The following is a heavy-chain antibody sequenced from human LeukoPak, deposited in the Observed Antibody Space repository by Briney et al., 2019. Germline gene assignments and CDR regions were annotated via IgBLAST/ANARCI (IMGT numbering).Heavy chain of an antibody. CDR1: GFTFSSYA. Sequence: GGSLRLSCAASGFTFSSYAMHWVRQAPGKGLEWVAVISYDGSNKYYADSVKGRFTISRDNSKNTLYLQMNSLRAEDTAVYYCAKDDGYSSSWYRLRPGAFDIWGQGTMVTVSS. J-gene: IGHJ3*02. CDR2: ISYDGSNK. V-gene: IGHV3-30-3*01. D-gene: IGHD6-13*01. CDR3: AKDDGYSSSWYRLRPGAFDI.